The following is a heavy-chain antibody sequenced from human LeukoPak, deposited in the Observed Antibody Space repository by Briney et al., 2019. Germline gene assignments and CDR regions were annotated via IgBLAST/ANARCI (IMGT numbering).Heavy chain of an antibody. V-gene: IGHV4-61*02. J-gene: IGHJ4*02. CDR2: IYTSGST. D-gene: IGHD6-6*01. CDR1: GGSISSGSYY. Sequence: SQTLSLTCTVSGGSISSGSYYWSWIRQPAGTGLEWIGRIYTSGSTNYNPSLKSRVTISVDTSKNQFSLKLSSVTAADTAVYYCARGLPGYSSSPPLWGQGTLVTVSS. CDR3: ARGLPGYSSSPPL.